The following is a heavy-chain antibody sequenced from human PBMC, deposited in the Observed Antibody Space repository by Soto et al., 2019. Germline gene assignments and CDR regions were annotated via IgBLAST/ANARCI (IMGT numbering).Heavy chain of an antibody. CDR2: ISITTNYI. CDR3: ARESENLTSNFDY. CDR1: VFTFTRYS. V-gene: IGHV3-21*06. Sequence: PGGSLRFSCAASVFTFTRYSMNWVRQAPGKGLECVSSISITTNYIYYGDSMKGRFTISRDNAKNSLYLEMNSPRAEDTAVYYCARESENLTSNFDYWGQGSTVTVSS. J-gene: IGHJ4*02.